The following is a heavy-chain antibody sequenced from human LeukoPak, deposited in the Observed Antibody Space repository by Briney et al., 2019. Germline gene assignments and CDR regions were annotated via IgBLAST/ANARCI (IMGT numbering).Heavy chain of an antibody. CDR2: IYSGGST. J-gene: IGHJ4*02. Sequence: GGSLRLSCAASEFSVGSNYMTWVRQAPGKGLEWVSLIYSGGSTYYADSVKGRFTISRDNSKNTLYLQMNSLRAEDTAVYYCARVSTVSSLFDYWGQGTLVTVSS. D-gene: IGHD6-13*01. CDR1: EFSVGSNY. V-gene: IGHV3-66*01. CDR3: ARVSTVSSLFDY.